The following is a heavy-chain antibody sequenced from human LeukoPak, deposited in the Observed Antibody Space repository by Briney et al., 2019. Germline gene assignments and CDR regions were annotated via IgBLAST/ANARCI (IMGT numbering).Heavy chain of an antibody. CDR1: GFTYSTNA. J-gene: IGHJ4*02. CDR2: ISGSGAST. V-gene: IGHV3-23*01. Sequence: GGSLRLSCLTSGFTYSTNAMSWVRQAPGKGLEWISGISGSGASTYYADSVTGRFTISRDSSRNALYLQMNSLRGDDTAVYYCAKDVGKWESLHFFDYWGQGTLVTVSS. D-gene: IGHD1-26*01. CDR3: AKDVGKWESLHFFDY.